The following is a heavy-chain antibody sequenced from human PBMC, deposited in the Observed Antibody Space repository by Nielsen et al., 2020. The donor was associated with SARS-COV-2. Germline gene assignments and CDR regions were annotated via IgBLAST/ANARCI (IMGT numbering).Heavy chain of an antibody. CDR3: TTVISYYYYYMDV. CDR2: IKSKTDGGTT. D-gene: IGHD3-10*01. J-gene: IGHJ6*03. CDR1: GFLFSDSW. V-gene: IGHV3-15*01. Sequence: GESLKISCAASGFLFSDSWISWFRQAPGKGLEWVGRIKSKTDGGTTDYAAPVKGRFTISRDDSKNTLYLQMNSLKTEDTAVYYCTTVISYYYYYMDVWGKGTTVTVSS.